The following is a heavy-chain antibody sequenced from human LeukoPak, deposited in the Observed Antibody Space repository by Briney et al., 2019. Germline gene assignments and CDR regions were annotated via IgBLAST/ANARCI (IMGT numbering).Heavy chain of an antibody. J-gene: IGHJ5*02. Sequence: TSVKVSCKASGFTFTSSAVQWVRQTRGQRLEWIGWIVVGSGNTNYAQKFQERVTITRDMSTSAAYMELSSLRSEDTAVYYCAADYGDYAYNWFDPWGQGTLVTVSS. CDR2: IVVGSGNT. V-gene: IGHV1-58*01. CDR1: GFTFTSSA. D-gene: IGHD4-17*01. CDR3: AADYGDYAYNWFDP.